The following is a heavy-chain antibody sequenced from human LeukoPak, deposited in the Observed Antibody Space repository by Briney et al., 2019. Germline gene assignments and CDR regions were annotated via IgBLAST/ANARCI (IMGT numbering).Heavy chain of an antibody. CDR3: AKLSSGWYYYFDY. Sequence: GGSLRPSCAASGFTFSSYAMSWVRQAPGKGLEWVSAISGSGGSTYYADSVKGRFTISRDNSKNTLYLQMNSLRAEDTAVYYCAKLSSGWYYYFDYWGQGTLVTVSS. D-gene: IGHD6-19*01. CDR2: ISGSGGST. CDR1: GFTFSSYA. V-gene: IGHV3-23*01. J-gene: IGHJ4*02.